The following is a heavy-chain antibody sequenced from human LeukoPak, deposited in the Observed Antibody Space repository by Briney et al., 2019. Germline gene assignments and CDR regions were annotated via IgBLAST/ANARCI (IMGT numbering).Heavy chain of an antibody. Sequence: GGSLRLSCAASGFTFSSYGMHWVRQAPGKGLEWVAVISYDGSNKYYADSVKGRFTISRDNSKNTLYLQMNSLRAEDTAVYYCAKDGHAQAVIVVVPAAPVDYRGQGTLVTVSS. D-gene: IGHD2-2*01. CDR3: AKDGHAQAVIVVVPAAPVDY. CDR1: GFTFSSYG. J-gene: IGHJ4*02. V-gene: IGHV3-30*18. CDR2: ISYDGSNK.